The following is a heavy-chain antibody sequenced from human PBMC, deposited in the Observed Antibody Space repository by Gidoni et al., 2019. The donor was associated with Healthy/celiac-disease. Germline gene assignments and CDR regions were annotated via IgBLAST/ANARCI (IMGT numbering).Heavy chain of an antibody. Sequence: VQLQESGPGLVKPSQTLSLTCTVSGASISSGSYYWSWIRQPAGKGLEWIGRIYTSGSTNYNPSLKSRVTISVDTSKNQFSLKLSSVTAADTAVYYCASFDYGGNLNWFDPWGQGTLVTVSS. J-gene: IGHJ5*02. D-gene: IGHD4-17*01. CDR3: ASFDYGGNLNWFDP. CDR1: GASISSGSYY. CDR2: IYTSGST. V-gene: IGHV4-61*02.